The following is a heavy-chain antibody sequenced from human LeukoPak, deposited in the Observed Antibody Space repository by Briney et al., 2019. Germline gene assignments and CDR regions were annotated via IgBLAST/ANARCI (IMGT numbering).Heavy chain of an antibody. V-gene: IGHV3-30*02. CDR2: IRYDGSNK. CDR1: GFTFSSYG. Sequence: GGSLRLSCAASGFTFSSYGMHWVREAPGKGLEWVAFIRYDGSNKYYADSVKGRFTISGDNSKNTLYLQMNSLRADDTAVYYCAKDLRRIVGATKGMDVWGKGTTVTVSS. D-gene: IGHD1-26*01. CDR3: AKDLRRIVGATKGMDV. J-gene: IGHJ6*03.